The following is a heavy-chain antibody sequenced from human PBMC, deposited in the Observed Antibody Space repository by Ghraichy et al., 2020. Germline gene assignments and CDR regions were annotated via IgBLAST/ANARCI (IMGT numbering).Heavy chain of an antibody. CDR2: IYYSGST. CDR3: ATGILGADYFFDY. D-gene: IGHD1-26*01. V-gene: IGHV4-59*01. J-gene: IGHJ4*02. CDR1: GDSISSYS. Sequence: SQTLSLTCTVSGDSISSYSWSWIRQPPGKGLEWIGYIYYSGSTKYNPSLQSRVTISADTSKNQVYLTVRSVTAADTAVYYCATGILGADYFFDYWGQGSLVTVSS.